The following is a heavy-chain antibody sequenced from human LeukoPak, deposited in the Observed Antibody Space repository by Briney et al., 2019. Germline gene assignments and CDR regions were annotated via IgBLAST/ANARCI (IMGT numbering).Heavy chain of an antibody. Sequence: GASVKVSCKASGYTFTGYYMHWVRQAPRQGLEWMGWINPNSGGTNYAQKFQGRVTMTRDTSISTAYMELSRLRSDDTAVYYCARDLASIDSSVWFDPWGQGTLVTVSS. D-gene: IGHD3-22*01. CDR2: INPNSGGT. J-gene: IGHJ5*02. V-gene: IGHV1-2*02. CDR1: GYTFTGYY. CDR3: ARDLASIDSSVWFDP.